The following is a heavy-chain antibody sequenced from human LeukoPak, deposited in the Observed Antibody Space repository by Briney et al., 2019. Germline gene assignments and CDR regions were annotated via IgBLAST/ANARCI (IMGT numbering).Heavy chain of an antibody. D-gene: IGHD6-19*01. CDR1: GGSISSYY. V-gene: IGHV4-59*01. Sequence: SETLSLTCTVSGGSISSYYWSWIRQPPGKGLEWLGYIYYSGSTNYNPSLKSRVTISVDTSKTQFSLKLSSVTAADTAVYYCARAGSGVFDPWGQGTLVTVSS. J-gene: IGHJ5*02. CDR3: ARAGSGVFDP. CDR2: IYYSGST.